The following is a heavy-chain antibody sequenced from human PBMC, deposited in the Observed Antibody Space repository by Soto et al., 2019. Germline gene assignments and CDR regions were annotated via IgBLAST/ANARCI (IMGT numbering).Heavy chain of an antibody. CDR1: GFTFSSYG. Sequence: QVQLVESGGGVVQPGRSLRLSCAASGFTFSSYGMHWVRQAPGKGLEWVAVIWCDGSNKYYADSVKGQFTISRDNSKNTLYLQMNGLRADDTAVYYCARGGGEGAAIFDYWGQGTLVTVSS. CDR2: IWCDGSNK. V-gene: IGHV3-33*01. D-gene: IGHD2-2*02. CDR3: ARGGGEGAAIFDY. J-gene: IGHJ4*01.